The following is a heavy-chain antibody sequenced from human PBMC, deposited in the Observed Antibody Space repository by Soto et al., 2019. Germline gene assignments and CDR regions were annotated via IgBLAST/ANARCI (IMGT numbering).Heavy chain of an antibody. CDR1: GGTFSSYA. V-gene: IGHV1-69*12. Sequence: QVQLVQSGAEVKKPGSSVKVSCKASGGTFSSYAISWVRQAPGQGLEWMGGIIPIFGTANYAQKFQGRVTITADEVTTTGYLELSSLRSEDTAVYYCARESRYCSGGSCYFLPGIDYWGQGTLVTVSS. CDR2: IIPIFGTA. CDR3: ARESRYCSGGSCYFLPGIDY. J-gene: IGHJ4*02. D-gene: IGHD2-15*01.